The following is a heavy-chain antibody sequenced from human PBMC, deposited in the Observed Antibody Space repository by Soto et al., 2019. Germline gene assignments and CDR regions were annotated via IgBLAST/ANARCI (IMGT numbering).Heavy chain of an antibody. CDR3: ASTYCSGGSCHFNGFDP. D-gene: IGHD2-15*01. Sequence: QVQLVQSGAEVKKPGASVKVSCKASGYTFTSYGISWVRQAPGQGLEWMGWISAYNGNTNYAQKLQGRVTMNTDTSTSTAYMELRSLRSDDTAVYYCASTYCSGGSCHFNGFDPWGQGTLVTVSS. J-gene: IGHJ5*02. CDR2: ISAYNGNT. V-gene: IGHV1-18*01. CDR1: GYTFTSYG.